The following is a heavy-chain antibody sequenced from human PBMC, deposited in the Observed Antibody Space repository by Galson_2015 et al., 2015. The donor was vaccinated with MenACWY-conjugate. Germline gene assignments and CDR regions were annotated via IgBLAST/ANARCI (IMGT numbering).Heavy chain of an antibody. CDR1: GFTFSRYA. CDR2: ISGSGGST. D-gene: IGHD1-26*01. J-gene: IGHJ4*02. Sequence: SLRLSCAASGFTFSRYALSWVRQAPGKGLEWVSGISGSGGSTYYADSVKGRFTISRDNSKNTLYLQMNSLRAEDTAVYYCAKVRDSDSGRKGNFDYWGQGTLVTVSS. CDR3: AKVRDSDSGRKGNFDY. V-gene: IGHV3-23*01.